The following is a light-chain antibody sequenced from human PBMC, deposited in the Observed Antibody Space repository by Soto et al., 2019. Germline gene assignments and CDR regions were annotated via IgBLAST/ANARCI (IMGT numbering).Light chain of an antibody. V-gene: IGKV1-5*01. CDR2: HAS. CDR3: QQYNTYPT. CDR1: QGISNW. Sequence: IQMTQSPSTLSSSLLNRFTSSFRASQGISNWLAWYQQKPGKAPKLLIFHASSLESGVPSRFSGSGSGTEFTLTISSLQSDDFATYYCQQYNTYPTFGQGTKVDIK. J-gene: IGKJ1*01.